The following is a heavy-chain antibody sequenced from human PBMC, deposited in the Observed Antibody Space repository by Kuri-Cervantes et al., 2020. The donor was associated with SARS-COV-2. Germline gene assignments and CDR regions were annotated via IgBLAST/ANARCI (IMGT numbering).Heavy chain of an antibody. D-gene: IGHD2-15*01. CDR3: ANRYCSGGSCPDAFDI. V-gene: IGHV3-30*18. CDR2: ISYDGSNK. J-gene: IGHJ3*02. Sequence: LSLTCAASGFTFSSYGMHWVRQAPGKGLEWVAVISYDGSNKYYADSVKGRFTISRDNSKNTLYLQMNSLRAEDTAVYYCANRYCSGGSCPDAFDIWGQGTMVTVSS. CDR1: GFTFSSYG.